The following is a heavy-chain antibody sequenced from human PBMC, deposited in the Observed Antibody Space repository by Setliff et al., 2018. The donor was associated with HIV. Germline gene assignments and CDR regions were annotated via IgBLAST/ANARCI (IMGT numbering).Heavy chain of an antibody. Sequence: ASVKVSCKISGYIFSHYGVTWVRQAPGQGLEYMGYISGYTGITHYAQSFQGRVTMTTDPSKYTAYMALRSLKYDDTAVYYCARDAGTGGPGRWVDPWGQGTMVTVSS. V-gene: IGHV1-18*01. D-gene: IGHD1-1*01. J-gene: IGHJ5*02. CDR1: GYIFSHYG. CDR3: ARDAGTGGPGRWVDP. CDR2: ISGYTGIT.